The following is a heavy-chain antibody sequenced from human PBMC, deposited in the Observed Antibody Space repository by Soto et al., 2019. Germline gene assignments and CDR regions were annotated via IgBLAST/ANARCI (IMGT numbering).Heavy chain of an antibody. CDR2: IYPGDSDT. Sequence: PGESLKISCQGSGYSFASYWIGWVRQMPAKDLEWMGIIYPGDSDTRYSPSFQGQVTISADKSLRTAYLQWTSLKASDTALYYCARTRSFTLGFYYDGMDVWGQGTTVTVSS. CDR1: GYSFASYW. CDR3: ARTRSFTLGFYYDGMDV. V-gene: IGHV5-51*01. J-gene: IGHJ6*02. D-gene: IGHD6-6*01.